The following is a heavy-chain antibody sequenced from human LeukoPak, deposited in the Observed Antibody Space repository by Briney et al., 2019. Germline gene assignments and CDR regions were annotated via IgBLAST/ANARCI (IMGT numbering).Heavy chain of an antibody. D-gene: IGHD6-13*01. CDR1: GYSISSGYY. J-gene: IGHJ4*02. CDR3: ARGFGYSSDY. V-gene: IGHV4-38-2*01. Sequence: SETLSLTCAVSGYSISSGYYWGWNRQPPGKGLEWIGSIYHSGSTYYNPSLKSRVTISVDTSKNQFSLKLSSVTAADTAVYYCARGFGYSSDYWGQGTLVTVSS. CDR2: IYHSGST.